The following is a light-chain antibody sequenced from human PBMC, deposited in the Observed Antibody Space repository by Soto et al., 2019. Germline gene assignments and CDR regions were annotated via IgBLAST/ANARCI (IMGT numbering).Light chain of an antibody. V-gene: IGKV1-39*01. CDR2: AAS. CDR3: QQWYCIPGT. J-gene: IGKJ1*01. Sequence: DIQMTQPPYSLSASVGDRFTITCRSSQSISSYLNWYQQKPGNAPKLLIYAASSLQSGVPSRFSGSGSGTDFTLTISSLQPEDFATYYCQQWYCIPGTFGQGTKV. CDR1: QSISSY.